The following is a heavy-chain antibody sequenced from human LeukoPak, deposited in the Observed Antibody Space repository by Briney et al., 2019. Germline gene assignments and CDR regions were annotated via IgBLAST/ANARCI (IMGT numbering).Heavy chain of an antibody. V-gene: IGHV3-64*01. CDR3: ARDGSGSYNPYYYYYYYMDV. D-gene: IGHD1-26*01. Sequence: GGSLRLSCAASGFTFSSYAMHWVRQAPGKGLEYVSAISSNGGSTYYANSVKGRFTISRDNSKNTLYLQMGSLRAEDMAVYYCARDGSGSYNPYYYYYYYMDVWGKGTTVTVSS. CDR2: ISSNGGST. J-gene: IGHJ6*03. CDR1: GFTFSSYA.